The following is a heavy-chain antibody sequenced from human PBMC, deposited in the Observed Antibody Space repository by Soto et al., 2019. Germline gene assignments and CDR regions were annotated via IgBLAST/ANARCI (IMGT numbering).Heavy chain of an antibody. V-gene: IGHV3-23*01. CDR3: AKDRAVVVAATTFDY. CDR1: GFTFSSYA. D-gene: IGHD2-15*01. J-gene: IGHJ4*02. Sequence: EVQLLESGGGLVQPGGSLRLSCAASGFTFSSYAMSWVRQAPGKGLEWVAAISGSGGSTYYADSVKGRFTISRDNSKNTLYLQMNSLRAEDTAVYYCAKDRAVVVAATTFDYWGQGTLVTVSS. CDR2: ISGSGGST.